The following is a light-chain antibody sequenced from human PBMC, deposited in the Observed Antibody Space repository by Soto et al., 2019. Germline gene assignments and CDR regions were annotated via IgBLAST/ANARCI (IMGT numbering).Light chain of an antibody. CDR2: EIN. Sequence: QSALTQPPSASGSPGQSVTISCTGTSSDVGAYDYVSWYQQHPGKAPKLMIYEINKRPSGVPDRFSGSKSGNTASLTVSGLQAEDEADDYCSSFAGSNTFPYVFGTGTKLTVL. CDR3: SSFAGSNTFPYV. CDR1: SSDVGAYDY. V-gene: IGLV2-8*01. J-gene: IGLJ1*01.